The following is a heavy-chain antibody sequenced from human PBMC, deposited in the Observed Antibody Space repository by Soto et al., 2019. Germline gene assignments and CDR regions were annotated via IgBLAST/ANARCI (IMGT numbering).Heavy chain of an antibody. CDR3: AAGHYYSDSSGYYFNDGHAFDI. CDR2: IVVGSGNT. D-gene: IGHD3-22*01. V-gene: IGHV1-58*01. CDR1: GFTFTSSA. Sequence: ASVKVSCKASGFTFTSSAVQWVRRARGQRLEWIGWIVVGSGNTNYAQKFQERVTITRDMSTSTAYMELSSLRSEDKALYYCAAGHYYSDSSGYYFNDGHAFDIWGQGTMVTVSS. J-gene: IGHJ3*02.